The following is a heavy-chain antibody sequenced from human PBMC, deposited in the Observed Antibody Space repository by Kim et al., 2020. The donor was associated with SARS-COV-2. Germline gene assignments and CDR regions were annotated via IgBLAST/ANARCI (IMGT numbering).Heavy chain of an antibody. V-gene: IGHV3-7*01. Sequence: GGSLRLSCAGSGFSFSPYWMFWVRQTPGKGLEWVANINQDGKKKYYVDSVKDRFIISRDNAENSLYLQMNSLRAEDTAVYFCTRDLNYYDSGTYYDVFDLWGQGTMVTVSS. CDR2: INQDGKKK. CDR3: TRDLNYYDSGTYYDVFDL. CDR1: GFSFSPYW. D-gene: IGHD3-10*01. J-gene: IGHJ3*01.